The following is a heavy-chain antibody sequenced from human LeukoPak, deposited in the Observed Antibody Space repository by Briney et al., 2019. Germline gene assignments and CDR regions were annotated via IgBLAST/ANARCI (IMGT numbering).Heavy chain of an antibody. CDR3: AKALNTGGRVSPFDV. CDR2: ITGNSDYT. CDR1: GFTFSNYV. D-gene: IGHD7-27*01. Sequence: GGSLRLSCAASGFTFSNYVMNWVRQAPGKGLEWVSPITGNSDYTYYTDSVKGRFIISRDNSKKTLFPQMTDLRAEDTAIYYCAKALNTGGRVSPFDVWGQGTMVTVSS. J-gene: IGHJ3*01. V-gene: IGHV3-23*01.